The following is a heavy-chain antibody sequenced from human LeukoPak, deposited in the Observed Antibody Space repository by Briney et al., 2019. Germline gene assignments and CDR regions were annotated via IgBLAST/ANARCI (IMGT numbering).Heavy chain of an antibody. V-gene: IGHV4-34*01. CDR1: GGSFSGYY. CDR2: INHSGST. D-gene: IGHD3-16*02. Sequence: SETLSPTCAVYGGSFSGYYWSWIRQPPGKGLEWIGEINHSGSTNYNPSLKSRVTISVDTSKNQFSLKLSSVTAADTAVYYCARDGGNYVSGSYLGPFDYWGQGTLVTVFS. J-gene: IGHJ4*02. CDR3: ARDGGNYVSGSYLGPFDY.